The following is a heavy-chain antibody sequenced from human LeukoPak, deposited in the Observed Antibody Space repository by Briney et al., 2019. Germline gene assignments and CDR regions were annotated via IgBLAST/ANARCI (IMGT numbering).Heavy chain of an antibody. D-gene: IGHD6-13*01. CDR1: GFTFSSYG. CDR2: IWYDGSNK. CDR3: ARETVIAADYYYGMDV. Sequence: GGSLRLSCAASGFTFSSYGMHWVRQAPGKGLEWVAVIWYDGSNKYYADSVKGRFTIPRDNSKNTLYLQMNSLRAEDTAVYYCARETVIAADYYYGMDVWGQGTTVTVSS. V-gene: IGHV3-33*01. J-gene: IGHJ6*02.